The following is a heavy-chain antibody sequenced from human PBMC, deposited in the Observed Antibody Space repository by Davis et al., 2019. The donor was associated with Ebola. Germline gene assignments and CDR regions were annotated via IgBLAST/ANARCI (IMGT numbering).Heavy chain of an antibody. CDR1: GFTFSSYG. D-gene: IGHD2-15*01. V-gene: IGHV3-30*02. CDR2: IHYDGSNK. CDR3: SKFPVGCSCYPWFDP. Sequence: GESLKISCAASGFTFSSYGMHWVRQAPGKGLEWVAFIHYDGSNKYYADSVKGRFTISRDNSNNMLYLQMNSLRAEDTPVNYCSKFPVGCSCYPWFDPWGQGTLVTVSS. J-gene: IGHJ5*02.